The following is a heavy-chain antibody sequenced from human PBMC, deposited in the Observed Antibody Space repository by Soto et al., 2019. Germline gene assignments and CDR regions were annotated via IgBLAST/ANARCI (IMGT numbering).Heavy chain of an antibody. J-gene: IGHJ4*02. Sequence: EVQLLESGGGLVRPGGSLRLSCAASGFTFSSYAMSWFRQAPVKGLEWVSTISGSGGNTHYADSVNGRFTISRDNSKNTVYLQMNSLRAEDMAVYYCAKVAPYCSSTTCYIDSWVQGTLVTVSS. D-gene: IGHD2-2*01. CDR3: AKVAPYCSSTTCYIDS. CDR1: GFTFSSYA. V-gene: IGHV3-23*01. CDR2: ISGSGGNT.